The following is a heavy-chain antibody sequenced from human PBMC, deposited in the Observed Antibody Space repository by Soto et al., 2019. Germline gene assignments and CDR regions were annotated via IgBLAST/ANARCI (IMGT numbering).Heavy chain of an antibody. J-gene: IGHJ5*02. Sequence: GGSLRLSCTTSWFSFGEYAMTWVRQAPGKGLEWVGFIRNPGYGGTTEYATSVKGRFIISRDDSMSSAYLQLNSLKVDDSAVYYCVRGSFGYYGPWGQGTLVTVSS. CDR1: WFSFGEYA. CDR2: IRNPGYGGTT. CDR3: VRGSFGYYGP. D-gene: IGHD3-22*01. V-gene: IGHV3-49*04.